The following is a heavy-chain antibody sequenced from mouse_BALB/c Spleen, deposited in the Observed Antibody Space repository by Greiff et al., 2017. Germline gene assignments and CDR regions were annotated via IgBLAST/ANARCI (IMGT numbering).Heavy chain of an antibody. CDR1: GFTFSSYT. CDR2: ISSGGGNT. CDR3: ARYPYYYGSSHWYFDV. V-gene: IGHV5-9*03. J-gene: IGHJ1*01. D-gene: IGHD1-1*01. Sequence: EVKLMESGGGLVKPGGSLKLSCAASGFTFSSYTMSWVRQTPEKRLEWVATISSGGGNTYYPDSVKGRFTISRDNAKNNLYLQMSSLRSEDTALYYCARYPYYYGSSHWYFDVWGAGTTVTVSS.